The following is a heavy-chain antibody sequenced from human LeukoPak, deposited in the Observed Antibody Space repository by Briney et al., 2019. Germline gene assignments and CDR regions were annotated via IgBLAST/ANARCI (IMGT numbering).Heavy chain of an antibody. CDR1: GFTFSIYT. CDR2: ISSSNSYI. Sequence: PGGSLRLSCAASGFTFSIYTMNWVRQAPGKGLEWVSSISSSNSYIYYADSVKGRFTISRDNAKNPLYLQMNSLRAEDTAVYYCAELGITMIGGVWGKGTTVTISS. V-gene: IGHV3-21*01. D-gene: IGHD3-10*02. CDR3: AELGITMIGGV. J-gene: IGHJ6*04.